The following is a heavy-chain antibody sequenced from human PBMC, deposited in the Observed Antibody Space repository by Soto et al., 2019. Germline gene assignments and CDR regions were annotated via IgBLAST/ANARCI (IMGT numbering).Heavy chain of an antibody. CDR3: ARVRKADIVATNYFDH. CDR1: GFTFSSYG. Sequence: QVQLVESGGGVVQPGRSLRLSCAASGFTFSSYGMHWVRQAPGKGLEWVAVIWYDGSNKYYADSVKGRFTISRDNSKNTLNLQMNSLRDEDTAVYYCARVRKADIVATNYFDHWGQGTLVTVSS. CDR2: IWYDGSNK. V-gene: IGHV3-33*01. D-gene: IGHD5-12*01. J-gene: IGHJ4*02.